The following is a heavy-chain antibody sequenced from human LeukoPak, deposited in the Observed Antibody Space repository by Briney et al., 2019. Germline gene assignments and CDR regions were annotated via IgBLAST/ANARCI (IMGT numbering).Heavy chain of an antibody. V-gene: IGHV4-34*01. CDR2: INHSGST. CDR1: GGSFSDYY. J-gene: IGHJ4*02. CDR3: ATTTSGTLDY. Sequence: SETLSLTCAVYGGSFSDYYWSWIRQPPGKGLEWIGEINHSGSTNYNPSLKGRVTISVDTSKNQFSLKLSSVTAADTAVYYCATTTSGTLDYWGQGTLVTVSS. D-gene: IGHD3-10*01.